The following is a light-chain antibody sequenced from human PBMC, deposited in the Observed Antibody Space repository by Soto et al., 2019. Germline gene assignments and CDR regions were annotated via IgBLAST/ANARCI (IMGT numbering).Light chain of an antibody. CDR1: SSDVGGYDY. CDR2: EVS. J-gene: IGLJ2*01. Sequence: QSALTRPASVSGSPGQSITISCTGTSSDVGGYDYVSWYQQHPGKAPKLMIYEVSNRPSGISNRFSASKSGNTASLTISGLQAEDEADYYCSSYTTSSTLVFGGGTKLTVL. V-gene: IGLV2-14*01. CDR3: SSYTTSSTLV.